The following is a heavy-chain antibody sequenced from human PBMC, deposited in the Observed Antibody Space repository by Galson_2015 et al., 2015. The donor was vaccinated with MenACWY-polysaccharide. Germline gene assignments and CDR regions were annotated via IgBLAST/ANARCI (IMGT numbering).Heavy chain of an antibody. D-gene: IGHD3-10*01. J-gene: IGHJ6*02. CDR3: ARDWFMVDYYYGMDV. CDR1: GYTFTGYY. V-gene: IGHV1-2*06. Sequence: SVKVSCKASGYTFTGYYMHWVRQAPGQGLEWMARINPNSGGTNYAQKFQGRVTMTRDTSISTAYMELSRLRSDDTAVYYCARDWFMVDYYYGMDVWGQGTTVTVSS. CDR2: INPNSGGT.